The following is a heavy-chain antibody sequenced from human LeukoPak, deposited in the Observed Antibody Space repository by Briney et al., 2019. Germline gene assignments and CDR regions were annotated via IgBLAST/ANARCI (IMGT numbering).Heavy chain of an antibody. CDR3: ARDRAPLWFGELHHPFDY. D-gene: IGHD3-10*01. CDR2: IYYSGST. CDR1: GGSISSGGYY. V-gene: IGHV4-31*03. J-gene: IGHJ4*02. Sequence: SETLSLTCTVSGGSISSGGYYWSWIRQHPGKGLEWIGYIYYSGSTYYNPSLKSRVTISVDTSKNQFSLKLSSVTAADTAVYYCARDRAPLWFGELHHPFDYWGQGTLVTVSP.